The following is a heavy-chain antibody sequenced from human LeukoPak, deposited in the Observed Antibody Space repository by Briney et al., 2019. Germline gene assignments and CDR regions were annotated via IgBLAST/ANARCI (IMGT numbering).Heavy chain of an antibody. V-gene: IGHV1-2*02. D-gene: IGHD2-2*01. CDR2: INPHSGDT. CDR1: GYTFTSYG. Sequence: ASVKVSCKASGYTFTSYGISWVRQAPGQGLEWMGWINPHSGDTNYAQKFQGRVTMTRDTSISTAYMELSRLRSDDTAVYYCARDAGIVVVPAAMMGVNWFDPWGQGTLVTVSS. J-gene: IGHJ5*02. CDR3: ARDAGIVVVPAAMMGVNWFDP.